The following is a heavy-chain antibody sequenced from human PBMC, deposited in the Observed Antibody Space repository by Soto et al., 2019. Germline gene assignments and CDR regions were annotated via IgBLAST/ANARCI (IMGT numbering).Heavy chain of an antibody. V-gene: IGHV3-7*01. CDR3: ARESWYNAFDI. D-gene: IGHD6-13*01. CDR1: GFTFSSYW. J-gene: IGHJ3*02. CDR2: IKQDGSEK. Sequence: GESLKISCAASGFTFSSYWMSWVRQAPGKGLEWVANIKQDGSEKYYVDSVKGRFTISRDNAKNSLYLQMNSLRAEDTAVYYCARESWYNAFDIWGQGTMVTVSS.